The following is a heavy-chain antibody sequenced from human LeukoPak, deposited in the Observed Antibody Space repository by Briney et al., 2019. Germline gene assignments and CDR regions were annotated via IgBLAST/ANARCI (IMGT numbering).Heavy chain of an antibody. CDR3: ARIGGGDSRGYYY. J-gene: IGHJ4*02. Sequence: GGSLRLSCAASGFTFSSYWMHWVRQAPGKGLVWVSRINGDGSSTSYADSVKGRFTSSRDNAKNTLYLQMNSLRAEDTAVYYCARIGGGDSRGYYYWGQGTLVTVSS. D-gene: IGHD3-22*01. V-gene: IGHV3-74*01. CDR1: GFTFSSYW. CDR2: INGDGSST.